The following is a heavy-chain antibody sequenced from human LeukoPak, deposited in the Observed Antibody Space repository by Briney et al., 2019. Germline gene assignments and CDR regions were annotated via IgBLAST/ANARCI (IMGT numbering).Heavy chain of an antibody. V-gene: IGHV3-9*01. D-gene: IGHD5-24*01. CDR2: ISWNSGSI. CDR1: GFTFDDYA. J-gene: IGHJ5*02. CDR3: AKDTRLGDGYNNWFDP. Sequence: GRSLRLSCAASGFTFDDYAMHWVRQAPGKGLEWVSSISWNSGSIGYADSVKGRFTISRDNAKNSLYLQMNSLRAEDTALYYCAKDTRLGDGYNNWFDPWGQGTLVTVSS.